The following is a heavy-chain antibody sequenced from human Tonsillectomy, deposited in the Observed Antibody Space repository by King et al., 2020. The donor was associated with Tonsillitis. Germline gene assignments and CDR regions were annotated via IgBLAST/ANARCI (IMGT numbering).Heavy chain of an antibody. Sequence: QLVQSGAEVKKPGASVKGSCKASGYTFTGYYMHWVRQAPGQGLEWMGWINPNSGGTNYAQKFQGRVTMTRDTSISTAYMELSRLRSDDTAVYYCAREFRGYCSSTSCSNWFDPWGQGTLVTVSS. V-gene: IGHV1-2*02. J-gene: IGHJ5*02. CDR3: AREFRGYCSSTSCSNWFDP. CDR1: GYTFTGYY. CDR2: INPNSGGT. D-gene: IGHD2-2*01.